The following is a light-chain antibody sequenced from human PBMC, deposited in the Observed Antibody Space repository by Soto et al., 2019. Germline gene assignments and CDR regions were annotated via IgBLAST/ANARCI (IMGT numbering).Light chain of an antibody. CDR2: GAS. CDR3: QQRSNWPPT. CDR1: QSVSSSY. V-gene: IGKV3D-20*02. J-gene: IGKJ5*01. Sequence: EIVLTQSPGTLSLSPGEIATLSCRASQSVSSSYLAWYQQKPGQAPRLLIYGASSRATGIPDRFSGSGSGTDFTLTISSLEPEDFAVYYCQQRSNWPPTFGQGTRLEIK.